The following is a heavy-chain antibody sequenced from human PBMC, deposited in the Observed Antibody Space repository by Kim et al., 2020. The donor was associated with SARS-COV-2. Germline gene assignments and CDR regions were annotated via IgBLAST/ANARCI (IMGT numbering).Heavy chain of an antibody. J-gene: IGHJ3*02. D-gene: IGHD3-22*01. CDR3: AKIYDSRDDAFDI. Sequence: YADSVKGRFTISRDNAKNSLYLQMNSLRAEDTALYYCAKIYDSRDDAFDIWGQGTMVTVSS. V-gene: IGHV3-9*01.